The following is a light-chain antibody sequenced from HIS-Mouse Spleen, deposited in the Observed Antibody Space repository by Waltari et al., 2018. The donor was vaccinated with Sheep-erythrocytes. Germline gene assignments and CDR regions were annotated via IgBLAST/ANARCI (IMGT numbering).Light chain of an antibody. CDR2: ELS. CDR1: SSDVGGLKY. V-gene: IGLV2-8*01. Sequence: QSALTQPPSASGSPGKPVTISCTGASSDVGGLKYVSWYQQHPGKAPNLMIYELSKRPSGVPDRFSGSKSGNTASLTVSGLQAEDEADYYCSSYAGSNNWVFGGGTNLTVL. J-gene: IGLJ3*02. CDR3: SSYAGSNNWV.